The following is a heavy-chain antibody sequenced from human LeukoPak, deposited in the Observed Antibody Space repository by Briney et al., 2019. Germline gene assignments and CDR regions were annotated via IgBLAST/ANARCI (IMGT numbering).Heavy chain of an antibody. V-gene: IGHV3-9*01. CDR3: AKDLIYPMTTVPLLAFDI. Sequence: PGKSLRLSCAASGFTFDDYAMHWVRQAPGKGLEWVSGISWNSGSIGYADSVKGRFTISRDNAKNSLYLQMNSLRAEDTAVYYCAKDLIYPMTTVPLLAFDIWGQGTMVTVSS. J-gene: IGHJ3*02. CDR1: GFTFDDYA. CDR2: ISWNSGSI. D-gene: IGHD4-17*01.